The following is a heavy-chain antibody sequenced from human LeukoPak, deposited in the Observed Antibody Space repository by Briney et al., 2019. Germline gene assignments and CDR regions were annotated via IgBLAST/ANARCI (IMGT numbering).Heavy chain of an antibody. V-gene: IGHV4-39*07. CDR3: ARDHYYDGRGRFDP. D-gene: IGHD3-16*01. CDR2: VYFDGGT. J-gene: IGHJ5*02. CDR1: GGSVTSGTYH. Sequence: SETLSLTCSVSGGSVTSGTYHWGWIRQPPGKGLEWIGSVYFDGGTHYKPSLQSRVTISVDTSKNQSSLRLSSVTAADTALYYCARDHYYDGRGRFDPWGQGTLVTVSS.